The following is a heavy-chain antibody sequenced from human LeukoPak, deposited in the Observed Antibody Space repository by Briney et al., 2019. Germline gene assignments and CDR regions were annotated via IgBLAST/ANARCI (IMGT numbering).Heavy chain of an antibody. D-gene: IGHD6-19*01. CDR3: ARVPIAVAGPFDY. Sequence: ASVKVSCKASGYTFTSYAMHWVRQAPGRRLEWMGWINAGNGNTKYSQKFQGRVTITRDTSASTAYMELSSLRSEDTAVYYCARVPIAVAGPFDYWGQGTLVTVSS. CDR1: GYTFTSYA. V-gene: IGHV1-3*01. J-gene: IGHJ4*02. CDR2: INAGNGNT.